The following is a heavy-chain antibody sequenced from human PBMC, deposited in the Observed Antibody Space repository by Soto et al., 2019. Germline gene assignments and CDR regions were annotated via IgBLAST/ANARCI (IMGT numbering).Heavy chain of an antibody. Sequence: QVHLVQSGAEVKKPGASVKVSCKACGYTFTNYPIHWVRQAPGQRLEWMGWINTGFGDTKYSQNSQGRVTITRDTSANTAYMELRSLRSEDTAVYYCARNGLGTSGAHWIDSWGQGTLVTVSA. CDR2: INTGFGDT. D-gene: IGHD2-8*01. CDR1: GYTFTNYP. CDR3: ARNGLGTSGAHWIDS. J-gene: IGHJ5*01. V-gene: IGHV1-3*04.